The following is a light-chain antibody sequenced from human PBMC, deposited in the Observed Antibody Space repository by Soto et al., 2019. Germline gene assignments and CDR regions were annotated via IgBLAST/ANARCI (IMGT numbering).Light chain of an antibody. Sequence: EIVLTQSPATLSLSPGERATLSCRASQSVSSNLAWYQKKRGQPPRLLIYDASNRATDTPARFSGSGSGRDFTLTISSLAPEDFAIYYCQQRDSWPLTFGGGTKVEIK. V-gene: IGKV3-11*02. CDR2: DAS. CDR1: QSVSSN. CDR3: QQRDSWPLT. J-gene: IGKJ4*01.